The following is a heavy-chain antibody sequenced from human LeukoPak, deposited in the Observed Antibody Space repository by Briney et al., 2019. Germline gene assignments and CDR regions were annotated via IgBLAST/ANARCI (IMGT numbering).Heavy chain of an antibody. CDR2: INPNSGGT. J-gene: IGHJ4*02. V-gene: IGHV1-2*02. Sequence: GASVKVSCKASGYTFTGYYMHWVRQAPGQGLEWMGWINPNSGGTNYAQKFQGRVTMTRDTSISIAYMELSRLRSDDTAVYYCARDTGYGSGIFDYWGQGTLVTVSS. CDR3: ARDTGYGSGIFDY. D-gene: IGHD3-10*01. CDR1: GYTFTGYY.